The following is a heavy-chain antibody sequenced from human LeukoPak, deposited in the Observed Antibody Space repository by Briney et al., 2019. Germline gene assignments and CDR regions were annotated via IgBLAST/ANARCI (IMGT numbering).Heavy chain of an antibody. V-gene: IGHV3-23*01. Sequence: GGSLRLSCAASGFTFSNFLMTWVRQAPGKGPEWVSAISGSGGDTYYADSVKGRFTISRDNSKNTLYLQMNSLRAEDTAVYYCAKKGATAGDFDYWGQGTLVTVSS. CDR1: GFTFSNFL. J-gene: IGHJ4*02. CDR2: ISGSGGDT. CDR3: AKKGATAGDFDY. D-gene: IGHD1-26*01.